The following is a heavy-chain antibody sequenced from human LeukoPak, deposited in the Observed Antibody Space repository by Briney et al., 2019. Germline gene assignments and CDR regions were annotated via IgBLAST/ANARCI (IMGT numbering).Heavy chain of an antibody. CDR1: GGSISNYY. V-gene: IGHV4-59*01. D-gene: IGHD2-15*01. J-gene: IGHJ6*03. Sequence: NPSETLSLTCTVSGGSISNYYWSWIRQPPGKGLEWIGYIYYSGSTNYNPSLKSRVTISVDTSKNQFSLKLSSVTAADTAVYYCARSVEGYCSGGSCYSYYYYMDVWGKGTTVTVSS. CDR2: IYYSGST. CDR3: ARSVEGYCSGGSCYSYYYYMDV.